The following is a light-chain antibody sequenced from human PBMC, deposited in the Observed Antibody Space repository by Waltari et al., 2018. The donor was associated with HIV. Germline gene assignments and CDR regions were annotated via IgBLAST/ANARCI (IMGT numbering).Light chain of an antibody. CDR1: TGAVTSGHY. CDR3: LLYYDGVRV. CDR2: STN. J-gene: IGLJ3*02. V-gene: IGLV7-43*01. Sequence: QTVVTQEPSLTVSPGGTVTLTCASNTGAVTSGHYPNWFQQKPEQAPRALIYSTNNKHSWTPARFSGSLLGGKAALTLSGVQPEDEAEYYCLLYYDGVRVFGGGTKLTVL.